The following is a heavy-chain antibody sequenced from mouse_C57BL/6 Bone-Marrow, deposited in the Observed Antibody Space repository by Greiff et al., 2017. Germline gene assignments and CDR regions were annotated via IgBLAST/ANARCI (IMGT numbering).Heavy chain of an antibody. CDR3: ARGTTVVGGAMDY. J-gene: IGHJ4*01. D-gene: IGHD1-1*01. CDR2: INPNNGGT. V-gene: IGHV1-18*01. Sequence: DVQLQESGPELVKPGASVKIPCKASGYTFTDYNMDWVKQSHGKSLEWIGDINPNNGGTIYNQKFKGKATLTVDKSSSPADMERRSLTSEDTAVYYCARGTTVVGGAMDYWGQGTSVTVSS. CDR1: GYTFTDYN.